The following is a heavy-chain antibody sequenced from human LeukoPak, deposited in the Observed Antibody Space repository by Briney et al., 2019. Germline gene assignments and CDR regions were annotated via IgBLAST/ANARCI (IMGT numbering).Heavy chain of an antibody. D-gene: IGHD2-2*02. CDR2: IYPGDSDT. CDR3: ARVPYIVVVPAAIGWFDP. V-gene: IGHV5-51*01. J-gene: IGHJ5*02. CDR1: GYSFTSYW. Sequence: GESLKISCKGSGYSFTSYWIGWVRQMPGKGLEWMGIIYPGDSDTRYSPSFQGQVTISADKSISTAYLQWSSLKASGTAMYYCARVPYIVVVPAAIGWFDPWGQGTLVTVSS.